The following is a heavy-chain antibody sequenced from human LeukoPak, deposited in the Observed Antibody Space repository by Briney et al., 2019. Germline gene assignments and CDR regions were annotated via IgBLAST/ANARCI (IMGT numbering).Heavy chain of an antibody. J-gene: IGHJ6*03. V-gene: IGHV4-59*01. CDR2: IYYSGST. CDR3: AKDLSDNSNFHHYYYYYMDV. D-gene: IGHD4-11*01. Sequence: SETLSLTCTVSGGSISSYYWSWIRQPPGKGLEWIGYIYYSGSTNYNPSLKSRVTISVDTSKNQFSLKLSSVTAADTAVYYCAKDLSDNSNFHHYYYYYMDVWGKGTTVTVSS. CDR1: GGSISSYY.